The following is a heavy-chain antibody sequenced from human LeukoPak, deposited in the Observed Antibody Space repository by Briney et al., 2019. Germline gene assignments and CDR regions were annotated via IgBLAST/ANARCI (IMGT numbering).Heavy chain of an antibody. D-gene: IGHD5-12*01. CDR3: ACRNRYRGASLDY. Sequence: PGGSLRLSCAASGFIFSDYYINWIRQVPGQGLEWIAFVSSSGGITHYADSVEGRFTVSRDNAQNSVYLQMDSLRAGDTAVYYCACRNRYRGASLDYWGQGTLVIVSS. V-gene: IGHV3-11*04. J-gene: IGHJ4*02. CDR1: GFIFSDYY. CDR2: VSSSGGIT.